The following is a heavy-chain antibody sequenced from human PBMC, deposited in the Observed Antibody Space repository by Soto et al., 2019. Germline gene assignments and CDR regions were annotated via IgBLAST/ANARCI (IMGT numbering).Heavy chain of an antibody. D-gene: IGHD1-26*01. CDR3: AGEGTGELHSTY. CDR2: ISGSGGST. Sequence: GGSLRLSCAPSGFTFSSYGIHWARQAPGKGLEWASAISGSGGSTYYADSVKGRFTISRDNSKNTLYLQMNSLRAEDTAVYYCAGEGTGELHSTYWGQGTLVTVSS. CDR1: GFTFSSYG. J-gene: IGHJ4*02. V-gene: IGHV3-23*01.